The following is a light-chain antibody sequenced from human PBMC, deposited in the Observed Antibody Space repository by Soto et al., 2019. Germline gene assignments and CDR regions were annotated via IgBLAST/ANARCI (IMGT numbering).Light chain of an antibody. CDR3: AAWDDSLSGL. Sequence: QSVLTQPPSASGTPGQRVIISCSGSSSNIGSNYVYWYQQVPGTAPKLLIYGNNQRPSGVPDRFSGSKSDTSASLAISGLRSEDEADYYCAAWDDSLSGLFGGGTQLTVL. CDR1: SSNIGSNY. J-gene: IGLJ2*01. V-gene: IGLV1-47*01. CDR2: GNN.